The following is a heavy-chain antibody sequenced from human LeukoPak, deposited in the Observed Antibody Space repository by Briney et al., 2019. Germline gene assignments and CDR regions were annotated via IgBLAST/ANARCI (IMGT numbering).Heavy chain of an antibody. V-gene: IGHV2-5*02. CDR3: AHRGRYSSSWTFDY. CDR2: IYWDDDK. Sequence: SGPTLVKPTQTLTLTCTFSGFSLSTSGVGVGWIRQPPGKALEWLALIYWDDDKRYSPSLKSRLTITKDTSKNQVVLTMTNMGPVDTATYYCAHRGRYSSSWTFDYWGQGTLVTVSS. J-gene: IGHJ4*02. D-gene: IGHD6-13*01. CDR1: GFSLSTSGVG.